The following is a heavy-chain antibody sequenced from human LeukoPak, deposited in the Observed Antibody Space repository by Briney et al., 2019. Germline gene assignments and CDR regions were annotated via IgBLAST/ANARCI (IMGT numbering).Heavy chain of an antibody. D-gene: IGHD3-16*02. V-gene: IGHV4-39*07. CDR1: GGSISSSSYY. Sequence: PSETLSLTCIVSGGSISSSSYYWGWIRQPPGKGLEWIGSIYYSGSTYYNPSLKSRVTISVDTSKNQFSLKLSSVTAADTAVYYCARDGYDYVWGSYRRQNDAFDIWGQGTMVTVSS. CDR2: IYYSGST. J-gene: IGHJ3*02. CDR3: ARDGYDYVWGSYRRQNDAFDI.